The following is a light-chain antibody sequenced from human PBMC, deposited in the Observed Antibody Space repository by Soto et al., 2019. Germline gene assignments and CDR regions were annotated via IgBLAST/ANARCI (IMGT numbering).Light chain of an antibody. J-gene: IGKJ1*01. V-gene: IGKV1-5*03. Sequence: DIQMTQSPSTLSASVGDRVTLTCRASQSISSWLAWYQQKPGKAPKLLIYKASSLESGVPSRFSGSGSGTEFTLTISSLQPDDFATYYCQQYNSYWTFGQGTKV. CDR1: QSISSW. CDR3: QQYNSYWT. CDR2: KAS.